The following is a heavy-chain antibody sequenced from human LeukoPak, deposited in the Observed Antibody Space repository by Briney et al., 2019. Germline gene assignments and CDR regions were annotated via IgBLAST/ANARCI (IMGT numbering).Heavy chain of an antibody. V-gene: IGHV4-59*01. CDR2: ISYSGST. Sequence: PSETLSLTCTVSGGSITSYHWNWLRQPPGKGLEWIGYISYSGSTNYNPSLKSRATISLDTSKNQFSLKLSSVTAADTAVYYCASGGYCGSTSCYPNWFDPWGQGTLVTVSS. CDR1: GGSITSYH. CDR3: ASGGYCGSTSCYPNWFDP. J-gene: IGHJ5*02. D-gene: IGHD2-2*01.